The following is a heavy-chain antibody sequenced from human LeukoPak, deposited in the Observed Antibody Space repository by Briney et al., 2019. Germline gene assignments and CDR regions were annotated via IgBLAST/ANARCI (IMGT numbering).Heavy chain of an antibody. CDR3: ARVWRYYGLGSHFDY. J-gene: IGHJ4*02. CDR1: GGSISSGDYY. CDR2: IYYSGST. D-gene: IGHD3-10*01. V-gene: IGHV4-30-4*01. Sequence: SETLSLTCTVSGGSISSGDYYWSWIRQPPGKGLEWIWYIYYSGSTYYNPSLKSRVTISVDTSKNQFSLKLSSVTAADTAVYYCARVWRYYGLGSHFDYWGQGTLVTVSS.